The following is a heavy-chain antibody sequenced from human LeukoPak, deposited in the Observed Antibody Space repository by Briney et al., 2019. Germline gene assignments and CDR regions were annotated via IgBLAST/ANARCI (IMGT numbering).Heavy chain of an antibody. CDR3: TSGSFGVVNRYYYYYYMDV. Sequence: GGSLRLSCTASGFTFGDYAMSWVRQAPGKGLEWVGFIRSKAYGGTTEYAASVKGRFTISRDDSKSIAYLQMNSLKTEDTAVYYCTSGSFGVVNRYYYYYYMDVRGKGTTVTVSS. CDR2: IRSKAYGGTT. CDR1: GFTFGDYA. V-gene: IGHV3-49*04. J-gene: IGHJ6*03. D-gene: IGHD3-3*01.